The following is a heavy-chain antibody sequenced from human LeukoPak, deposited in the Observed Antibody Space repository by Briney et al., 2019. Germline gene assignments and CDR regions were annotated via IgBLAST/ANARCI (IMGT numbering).Heavy chain of an antibody. CDR1: GFTFSSYA. D-gene: IGHD2-15*01. V-gene: IGHV3-23*01. CDR3: AKGFIGYCSGGRCSTFDY. CDR2: ISATGGST. J-gene: IGHJ4*02. Sequence: GGSLRLSCAASGFTFSSYAMSWVRQAPGKGLEWVSSISATGGSTYYADSVKGRFTISRDNSKNTLYLQMNSLRAEDTAVYYCAKGFIGYCSGGRCSTFDYWGQGTLVTDSS.